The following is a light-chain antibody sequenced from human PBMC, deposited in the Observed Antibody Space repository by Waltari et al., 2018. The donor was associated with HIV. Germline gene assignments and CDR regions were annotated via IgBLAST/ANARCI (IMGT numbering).Light chain of an antibody. J-gene: IGLJ3*02. V-gene: IGLV6-57*01. CDR1: KGTLASDY. CDR2: EDK. Sequence: FMLTQPHSVSESPGKPVTISCTRSKGTLASDYVQLYQQRPGSSPPTVIYEDKHRPSGVPDRFSGSIDSSSNSASLTISGLKTEDEADYYCQSFDSTNQVFGGGTKLTVL. CDR3: QSFDSTNQV.